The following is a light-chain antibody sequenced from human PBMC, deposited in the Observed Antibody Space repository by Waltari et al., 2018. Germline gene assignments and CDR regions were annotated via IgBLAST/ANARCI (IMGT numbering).Light chain of an antibody. CDR3: QQYKNYLCT. CDR1: QSITSW. CDR2: KSS. V-gene: IGKV1-5*03. Sequence: TGRASQSITSWLAWYHQKPGKAPKLLIYKSSSLASGVPSRFSVSGAGTEFNLTVSSLQPDDFATYDCQQYKNYLCTFGPGTKVDI. J-gene: IGKJ3*01.